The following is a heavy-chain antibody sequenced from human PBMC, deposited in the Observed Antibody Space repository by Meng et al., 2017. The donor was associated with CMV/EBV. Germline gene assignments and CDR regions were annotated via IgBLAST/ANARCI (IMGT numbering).Heavy chain of an antibody. Sequence: LPAARPRLAKPSETLSLICTVSGGSISSLYWSWIRQPAGKGLEWIGRIYTSGSTNYNPSLKSRVTMSVDTSKNQFSLKLSSVTAADTAVYYCARGGLYYYDSSGHFDYWGQGTLVTVSS. D-gene: IGHD3-22*01. CDR1: GGSISSLY. CDR3: ARGGLYYYDSSGHFDY. CDR2: IYTSGST. J-gene: IGHJ4*02. V-gene: IGHV4-4*07.